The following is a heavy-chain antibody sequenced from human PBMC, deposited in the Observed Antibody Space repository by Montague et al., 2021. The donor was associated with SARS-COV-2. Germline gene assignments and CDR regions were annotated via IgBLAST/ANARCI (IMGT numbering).Heavy chain of an antibody. CDR2: IYYSGST. Sequence: SETLSLTCTVSGGSISSSSYYWGWIRQPPGKGLEWIGSIYYSGSTYYNPSLKSRVTMSVDTSKNQFSLKLSSVTAADTAVYYCARHYGVVVPAAIYYYYGMDVWGQGTTVTVSS. CDR3: ARHYGVVVPAAIYYYYGMDV. D-gene: IGHD2-2*02. CDR1: GGSISSSSYY. V-gene: IGHV4-39*01. J-gene: IGHJ6*02.